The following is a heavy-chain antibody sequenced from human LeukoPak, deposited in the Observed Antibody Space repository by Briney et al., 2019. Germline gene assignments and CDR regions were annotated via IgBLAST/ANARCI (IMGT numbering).Heavy chain of an antibody. V-gene: IGHV3-11*01. CDR3: ARDNSVRDEAWWFNP. D-gene: IGHD5-24*01. Sequence: GGSLRLSCAASGFTFSDYYMSWIRQAPGKGLEWVSYISSSGSTICYADSVKGRFTISRDNAKNSLYLQMNSLRAEDTAVYYCARDNSVRDEAWWFNPWGQGTLVTVSS. CDR2: ISSSGSTI. CDR1: GFTFSDYY. J-gene: IGHJ5*02.